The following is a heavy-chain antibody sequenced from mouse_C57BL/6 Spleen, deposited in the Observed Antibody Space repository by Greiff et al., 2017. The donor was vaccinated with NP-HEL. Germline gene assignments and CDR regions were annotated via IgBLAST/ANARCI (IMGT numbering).Heavy chain of an antibody. V-gene: IGHV1-52*01. CDR1: GYTFTSYW. Sequence: VQLQQPGAELVRPGSSVKLSCKASGYTFTSYWMHWVKQRPIQGLEWIGNIDPSDSETHYNQKFKDKATLTVDKSSSTAYMQLSSLTSEDSAVYYCAKGAIPGGHYFDYWGQGTTLTVSS. CDR2: IDPSDSET. J-gene: IGHJ2*01. CDR3: AKGAIPGGHYFDY. D-gene: IGHD5-1-1*01.